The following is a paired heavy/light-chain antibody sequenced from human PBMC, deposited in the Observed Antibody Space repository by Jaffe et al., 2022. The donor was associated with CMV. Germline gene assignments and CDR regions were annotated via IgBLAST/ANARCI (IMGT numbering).Light chain of an antibody. Sequence: EIVLTQSPATLSLSPGERATLSCRASQSVSSYLAWYQQKPGQAPRLLIYDASNRATGIPARFSGSGSGTDFTLTISSLEPEDFAVYYCQQRSKPTFGPGTKVDIK. CDR2: DAS. J-gene: IGKJ3*01. CDR1: QSVSSY. CDR3: QQRSKPT. V-gene: IGKV3-11*01.
Heavy chain of an antibody. V-gene: IGHV3-23*01. CDR3: AKDRRRFLEWLSGYYYYYGMDV. D-gene: IGHD3-3*01. CDR1: GFTFSSYA. Sequence: EVQLLESGGGLVQPGGSLRLSCAASGFTFSSYAMSWVRQAPGKGLEWVSAISGSGGSTYYADSVKGRFTISRDNSKNTLYLQMNSLRAEDTAVYYCAKDRRRFLEWLSGYYYYYGMDVWGQGTTVTVSS. CDR2: ISGSGGST. J-gene: IGHJ6*02.